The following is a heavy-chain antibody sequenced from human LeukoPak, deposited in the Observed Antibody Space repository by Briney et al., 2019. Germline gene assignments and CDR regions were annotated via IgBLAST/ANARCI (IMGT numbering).Heavy chain of an antibody. CDR2: IDYSGTT. V-gene: IGHV4-39*01. J-gene: IGHJ6*04. CDR3: ARLYKLLWVLSTVTTWAV. D-gene: IGHD4-11*01. Sequence: PSETLSLTCTVSGGSISSSSYYWGWIRQPPGKGLEWFGSIDYSGTTYYNPSLNSRVTISVDTSKNQFSLKLSSVTAADAAVYYCARLYKLLWVLSTVTTWAVWGKGTTVTVSS. CDR1: GGSISSSSYY.